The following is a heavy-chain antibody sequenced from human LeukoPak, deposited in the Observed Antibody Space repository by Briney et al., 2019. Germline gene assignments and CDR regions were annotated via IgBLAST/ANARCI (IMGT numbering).Heavy chain of an antibody. V-gene: IGHV4-59*01. CDR2: IHYSGST. D-gene: IGHD5-12*01. CDR3: ARDGDGGYDFDY. CDR1: GGSISSYY. J-gene: IGHJ4*02. Sequence: SETLSLTCTVSGGSISSYYWSWIRQPPGKGLEWIGYIHYSGSTNYNPSLKSRVTISVDTSKNQFSLKLSSVTAADTAVYYCARDGDGGYDFDYWGQGTLVTVSS.